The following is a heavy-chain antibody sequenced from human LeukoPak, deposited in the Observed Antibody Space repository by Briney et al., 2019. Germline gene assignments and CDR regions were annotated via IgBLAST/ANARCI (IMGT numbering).Heavy chain of an antibody. D-gene: IGHD1-14*01. J-gene: IGHJ6*03. Sequence: PSETLSLTCTVSGGSISSSNFYWGWIRQPPGKGLEWIGSIYYSGSTYYNPSLKSRVTISVDTSKNQFSLKLSSVTAADTAVYYCARKPSNYYYMDVWGKGTTVTVSS. CDR3: ARKPSNYYYMDV. V-gene: IGHV4-39*07. CDR1: GGSISSSNFY. CDR2: IYYSGST.